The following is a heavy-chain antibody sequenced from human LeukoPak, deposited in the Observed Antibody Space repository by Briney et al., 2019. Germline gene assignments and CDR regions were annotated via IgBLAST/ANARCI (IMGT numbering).Heavy chain of an antibody. CDR1: GGSISSGGYY. J-gene: IGHJ2*01. V-gene: IGHV4-61*08. Sequence: SETLSLTCTVSGGSISSGGYYWSWIRQPPGKGLEWIGYIYYSGSTNYNPSLKSRVTISVDTSKNQFSLKLSSVTAADTAVYYCATRPKFMSTYFDLWGRGTLVTVSS. CDR2: IYYSGST. D-gene: IGHD5/OR15-5a*01. CDR3: ATRPKFMSTYFDL.